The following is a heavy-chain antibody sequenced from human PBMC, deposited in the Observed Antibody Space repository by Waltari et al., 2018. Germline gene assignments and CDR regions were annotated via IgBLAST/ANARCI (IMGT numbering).Heavy chain of an antibody. CDR2: IYYSGST. CDR3: AREGGSGSYDRWWFYP. CDR1: GGSISSHY. V-gene: IGHV4-59*11. Sequence: QVQLQESGPGLVKPSETLSLTCTVSGGSISSHYWSWIRQPPGKGLEWIGYIYYSGSTNDNPSLKSIVTISVDTSTNQFSLKLSAVTAADTDVDYCAREGGSGSYDRWWFYPWGQGTLVTVSS. J-gene: IGHJ5*02. D-gene: IGHD3-10*01.